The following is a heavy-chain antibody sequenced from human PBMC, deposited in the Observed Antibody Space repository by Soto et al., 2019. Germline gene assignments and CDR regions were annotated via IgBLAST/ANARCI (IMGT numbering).Heavy chain of an antibody. CDR3: ARDLDYYYGMDV. J-gene: IGHJ6*02. CDR2: IDAGNGNT. Sequence: QVQLVQSGAEVKRPGASVKVSCKASGYTFTSYALHWVRQAPGQRLEWMGRIDAGNGNTKYSQKFQGRVTITRDTSANTGYMELSSLRSEDTAVYYCARDLDYYYGMDVWGQGTTVTVSS. CDR1: GYTFTSYA. V-gene: IGHV1-3*01.